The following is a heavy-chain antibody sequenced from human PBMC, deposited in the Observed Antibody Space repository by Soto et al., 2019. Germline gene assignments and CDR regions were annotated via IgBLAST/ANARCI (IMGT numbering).Heavy chain of an antibody. V-gene: IGHV3-33*01. J-gene: IGHJ5*02. CDR2: IWYDGSNK. CDR3: ARESGGYCTNGVCYTRGWFDP. CDR1: GFTFSSYG. D-gene: IGHD2-8*01. Sequence: PGGSLRLSCAASGFTFSSYGMHWVRQAPGKGLEWVAVIWYDGSNKYYADSVKGRFTISRDNSKNTLYLQMNSLRAEDTAVYYCARESGGYCTNGVCYTRGWFDPWGQGTLVTV.